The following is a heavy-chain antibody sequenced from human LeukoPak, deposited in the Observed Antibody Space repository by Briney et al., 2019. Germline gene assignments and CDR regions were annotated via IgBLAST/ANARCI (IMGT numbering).Heavy chain of an antibody. D-gene: IGHD2-21*02. CDR1: GYTFNSYG. CDR2: ISAYNGNT. J-gene: IGHJ4*02. Sequence: ASVTVSCTASGYTFNSYGISWVRQAPGQGLEWMGWISAYNGNTNYAQKLQGRVTMTTDTSTSTAYMELRSLRSDDTAVYYCARDLCGGDCYYDYWGQGTLVTVSS. V-gene: IGHV1-18*01. CDR3: ARDLCGGDCYYDY.